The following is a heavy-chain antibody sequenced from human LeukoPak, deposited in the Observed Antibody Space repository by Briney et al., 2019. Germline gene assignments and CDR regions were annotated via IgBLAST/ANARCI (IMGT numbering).Heavy chain of an antibody. CDR3: ARALYYYDSSGYPYYFDY. CDR2: ISAYNGNT. CDR1: GYTFTSYG. V-gene: IGHV1-18*01. Sequence: ASVKVSCKASGYTFTSYGISWVRQAPGQGLEWMGWISAYNGNTNYAQKLQGRVTMTTDTSTSTAYMELRNLRSDDTAVYYCARALYYYDSSGYPYYFDYWGQGTLVTVSS. J-gene: IGHJ4*02. D-gene: IGHD3-22*01.